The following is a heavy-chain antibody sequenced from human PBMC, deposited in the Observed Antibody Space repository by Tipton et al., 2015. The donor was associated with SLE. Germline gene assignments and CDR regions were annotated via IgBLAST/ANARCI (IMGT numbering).Heavy chain of an antibody. CDR3: ARDGSTMDWFDP. J-gene: IGHJ5*02. D-gene: IGHD5/OR15-5a*01. V-gene: IGHV1-8*01. CDR2: MGPNSGNT. Sequence: QSGPEVKKPGASVKVSCKASGYTFASYDINWVRQAPRQGLEWMGWMGPNSGNTVYAQKFQGRVTMTRDTSISTAYMELSRLRSDDTAVYYCARDGSTMDWFDPWGQGTLVTVSS. CDR1: GYTFASYD.